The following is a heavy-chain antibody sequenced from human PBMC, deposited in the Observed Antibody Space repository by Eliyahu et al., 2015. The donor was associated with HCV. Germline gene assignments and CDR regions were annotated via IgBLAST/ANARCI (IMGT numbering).Heavy chain of an antibody. Sequence: QLQLQESGPGLVKPSETLSLPCTVSGGSXXSSXYYWGWIRQPPGKGXEWIGXIYYSGSPSYNPSLKSRLTISVDTXKNQFSLKLSSVTAADTAVYYCARMWYYDGTGHPPWFDPWGQGTLVTVSS. CDR3: ARMWYYDGTGHPPWFDP. V-gene: IGHV4-39*01. J-gene: IGHJ5*02. CDR1: GGSXXSSXYY. CDR2: IYYSGSP. D-gene: IGHD3-10*01.